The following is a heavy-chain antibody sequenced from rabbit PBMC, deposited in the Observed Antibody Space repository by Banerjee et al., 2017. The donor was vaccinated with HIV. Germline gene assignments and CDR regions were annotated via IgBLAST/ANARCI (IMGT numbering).Heavy chain of an antibody. V-gene: IGHV1S40*01. CDR3: ARAHTGPNYFEL. J-gene: IGHJ4*01. D-gene: IGHD7-1*01. Sequence: QSLEESGGDLVKPGASLTLTCTASGFSFSSSYYMCWVRQAPGKGLEWIACIYAGSSGSTYYASWAKGRFTISKTSSTTVTLQMTSLTAADTATYFCARAHTGPNYFELWGPGTLVTVS. CDR1: GFSFSSSYY. CDR2: IYAGSSGST.